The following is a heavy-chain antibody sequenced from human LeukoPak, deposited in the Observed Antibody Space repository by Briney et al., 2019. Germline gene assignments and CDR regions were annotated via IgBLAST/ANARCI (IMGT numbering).Heavy chain of an antibody. CDR3: ASRMVRGVDY. J-gene: IGHJ4*02. CDR1: GFTFSSYE. D-gene: IGHD3-10*01. CDR2: ISSSSSTI. Sequence: PGGSLRLSCAASGFTFSSYEMNWVRQAPGKGLEWVSYISSSSSTIYYADSVKGRFTISRDNAKNSLYLQMNSLRAEDTAVYYCASRMVRGVDYWGQGTLVTVSS. V-gene: IGHV3-48*03.